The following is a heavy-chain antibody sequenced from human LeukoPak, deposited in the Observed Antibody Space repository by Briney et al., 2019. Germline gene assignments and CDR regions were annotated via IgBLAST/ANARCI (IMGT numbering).Heavy chain of an antibody. Sequence: GGSLRLSCAASGFTFSSYEMNWVRQAPGKGLEWVSYISSSGSTIYYADSVKGRFTISRDNAKNSLYLQMNSLRAEDTAVYYCARVREDSSLWDYYYYGMDVWGQGTTVTVSS. CDR2: ISSSGSTI. D-gene: IGHD3-22*01. CDR1: GFTFSSYE. CDR3: ARVREDSSLWDYYYYGMDV. V-gene: IGHV3-48*03. J-gene: IGHJ6*02.